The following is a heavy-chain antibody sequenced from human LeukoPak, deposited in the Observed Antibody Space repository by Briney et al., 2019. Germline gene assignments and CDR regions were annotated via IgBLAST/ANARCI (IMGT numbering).Heavy chain of an antibody. D-gene: IGHD5-18*01. CDR2: IYYSGST. J-gene: IGHJ3*02. Sequence: SETLSLTCTVSGGSISSYHWNWIRQPPGKGLEWIGYIYYSGSTNYNPSLKSRVTISVDTSKNQFSLKLSSATAADTAVYYCARRDTALGRAFDIWGQGTMVTVSS. CDR1: GGSISSYH. V-gene: IGHV4-59*08. CDR3: ARRDTALGRAFDI.